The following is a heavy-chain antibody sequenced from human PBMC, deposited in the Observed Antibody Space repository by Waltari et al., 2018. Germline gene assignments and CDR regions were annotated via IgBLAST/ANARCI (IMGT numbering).Heavy chain of an antibody. Sequence: QVQLVQSGAEVKKPGASVKVSCKVSGYTLTELSRHWVRQPPGKGLEWMGGFDPEDGETIYAQKFQGRVTMTEDTSTDTAYMELSSLRSEDTAVYYCATLYYYDSSGYYPIDYWGQGTLVTVSS. V-gene: IGHV1-24*01. D-gene: IGHD3-22*01. CDR2: FDPEDGET. CDR3: ATLYYYDSSGYYPIDY. CDR1: GYTLTELS. J-gene: IGHJ4*02.